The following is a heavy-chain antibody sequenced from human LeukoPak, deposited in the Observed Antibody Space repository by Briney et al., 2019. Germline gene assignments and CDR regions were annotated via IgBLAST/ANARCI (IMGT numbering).Heavy chain of an antibody. V-gene: IGHV3-23*01. Sequence: GGSLRLSCAASGFTFSSYAMSWVRQAPGKGLEWVSAISGSGGSTYYADSVKGRFTISRDNSKNTLYLQMNSLRAEDTAVYYCARTGWKVRGPTGTHFDYWGQGTLVTVSS. CDR2: ISGSGGST. D-gene: IGHD3-10*01. CDR1: GFTFSSYA. CDR3: ARTGWKVRGPTGTHFDY. J-gene: IGHJ4*02.